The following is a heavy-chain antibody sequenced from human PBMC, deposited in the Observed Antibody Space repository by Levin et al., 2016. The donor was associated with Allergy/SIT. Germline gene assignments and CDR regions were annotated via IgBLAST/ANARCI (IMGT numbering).Heavy chain of an antibody. V-gene: IGHV3-30*18. D-gene: IGHD6-19*01. J-gene: IGHJ4*02. CDR2: ISYDGSNK. CDR3: AKSWSSGWFDY. Sequence: GESLKISCAASGFTFSSYGMHWVRQAPGKGLEWVAVISYDGSNKYYADSVKGRFTISRDNSKNTLYLQMNSLRAEDTAVYYCAKSWSSGWFDYWGQGTLVTVSS. CDR1: GFTFSSYG.